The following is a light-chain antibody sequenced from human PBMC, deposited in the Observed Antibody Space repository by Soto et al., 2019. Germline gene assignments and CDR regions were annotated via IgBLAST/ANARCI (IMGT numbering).Light chain of an antibody. CDR1: NIGSRS. V-gene: IGLV3-21*02. CDR2: DDR. CDR3: QVRDSTSDHYV. J-gene: IGLJ1*01. Sequence: SYELTQPPSVSVAPGQTASISCGGNNIGSRSVHWYQQKPGQAPVLVVYDDRDRPSGIPERFAGSNSGNTATLTISRVEAGDEADYYCQVRDSTSDHYVFGTGTKVTVL.